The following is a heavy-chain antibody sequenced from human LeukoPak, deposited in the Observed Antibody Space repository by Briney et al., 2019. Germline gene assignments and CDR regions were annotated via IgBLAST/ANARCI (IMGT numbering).Heavy chain of an antibody. CDR1: GGSISSSSYY. CDR3: ARTQDIVLMVYAIPRENAFDI. CDR2: IYYSGST. J-gene: IGHJ3*02. V-gene: IGHV4-39*01. D-gene: IGHD2-8*01. Sequence: SETLSLTCTVSGGSISSSSYYWGWIRQPPGKGLEWVGCIYYSGSTYYNPSLKSRVTISVDTSKNQFSLKLSSMTAADTAVYYCARTQDIVLMVYAIPRENAFDIWGQGTMVTVSS.